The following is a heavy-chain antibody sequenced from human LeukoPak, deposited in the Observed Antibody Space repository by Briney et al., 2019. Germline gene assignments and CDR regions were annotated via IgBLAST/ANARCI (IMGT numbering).Heavy chain of an antibody. CDR2: IWYDGSNK. J-gene: IGHJ1*01. CDR3: ASHEYFQH. Sequence: GGSLRLSCAASGFTFSSYSMNWVRQAPGKGLEGGAVIWYDGSNKYYADSVQGRFTISSDNSKNTLYLQMNSLRAEDTAVYYCASHEYFQHWGQGTLVTVSS. CDR1: GFTFSSYS. V-gene: IGHV3-33*08.